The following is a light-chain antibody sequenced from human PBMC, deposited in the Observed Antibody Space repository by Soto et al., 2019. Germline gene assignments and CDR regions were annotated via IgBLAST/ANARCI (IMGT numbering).Light chain of an antibody. J-gene: IGKJ3*01. CDR3: QQYINWPVT. V-gene: IGKV3-15*01. CDR2: GAS. CDR1: QSISTI. Sequence: VMTQSPATLSVSPGERATLGWRASQSISTILAWYQQKPGQAPRLLIYGASIRATGIPARFSGSGYGTEFTLTINSLQSEDIAVYYCQQYINWPVTFGPGTKVDIK.